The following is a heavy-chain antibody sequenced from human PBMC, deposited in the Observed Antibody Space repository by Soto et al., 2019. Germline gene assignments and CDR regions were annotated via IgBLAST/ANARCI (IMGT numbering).Heavy chain of an antibody. J-gene: IGHJ6*02. CDR3: AREGTAMVTAARSGMDV. D-gene: IGHD5-18*01. CDR2: INPNSGGT. CDR1: GYTFTGYY. Sequence: ASVKVSCKASGYTFTGYYMHWVRQAPGQGLEWMGWINPNSGGTNYAQKFQGWVTMTRDTSISTAYMELSRLRSDDTAVYYCAREGTAMVTAARSGMDVWGQGTTVTVSS. V-gene: IGHV1-2*04.